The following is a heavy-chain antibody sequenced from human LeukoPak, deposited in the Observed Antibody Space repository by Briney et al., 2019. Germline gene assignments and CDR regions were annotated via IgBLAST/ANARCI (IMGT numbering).Heavy chain of an antibody. D-gene: IGHD4-17*01. V-gene: IGHV3-30*04. CDR3: AKGRGLSYDYGVDY. J-gene: IGHJ4*02. CDR2: ISYDETNK. Sequence: GGSLRLSCAASGFTFSSYAMHWVRQAPGKGLEWVAVISYDETNKYYADSVKGRFTISRDNSKNTLYLQMNSLRAEDMALYYCAKGRGLSYDYGVDYWGQGTLVTVSS. CDR1: GFTFSSYA.